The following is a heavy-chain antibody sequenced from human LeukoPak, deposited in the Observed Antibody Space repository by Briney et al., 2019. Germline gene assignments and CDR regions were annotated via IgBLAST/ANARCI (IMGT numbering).Heavy chain of an antibody. V-gene: IGHV3-53*01. CDR1: GFTVSSSY. CDR3: ARAQYYYDSSGYPIYYFDY. CDR2: IYSGGST. D-gene: IGHD3-22*01. Sequence: PGGSLRLSCAASGFTVSSSYMNWVRQAPGKGLEWVSLIYSGGSTYYADSVKGRFTISTDNSKNTLYLQMNSLRAEDTAVYYCARAQYYYDSSGYPIYYFDYWGQGTLVTVSS. J-gene: IGHJ4*02.